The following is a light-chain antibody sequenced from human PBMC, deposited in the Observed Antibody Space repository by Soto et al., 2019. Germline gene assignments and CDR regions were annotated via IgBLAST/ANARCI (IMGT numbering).Light chain of an antibody. CDR2: DVS. CDR1: TSDVGAYNF. CDR3: CSFGGSSTFEV. V-gene: IGLV2-11*01. J-gene: IGLJ2*01. Sequence: QSVLTQPRSVSGSPGQSVTISCTGTTSDVGAYNFVSWYQQHPGKAPKLVIFDVSRRPSGVPDRFSGSKSGNTASLTISGLQAEDEAVYYCCSFGGSSTFEVFGGGTQLTVL.